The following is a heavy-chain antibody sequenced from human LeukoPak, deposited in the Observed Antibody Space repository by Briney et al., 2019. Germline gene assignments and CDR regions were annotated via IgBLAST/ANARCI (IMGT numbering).Heavy chain of an antibody. J-gene: IGHJ4*02. CDR1: GFTFSDYS. D-gene: IGHD1-26*01. V-gene: IGHV3-48*01. Sequence: GESLRLSCAASGFTFSDYSMNWVRQAPGKGLEWVSYISSSSDTIYYADSVKGRFTISRDNAKNSLYLQMNGLRAEDTAVYYCARESSGSYYQSDYWGQGTLVTVSS. CDR3: ARESSGSYYQSDY. CDR2: ISSSSDTI.